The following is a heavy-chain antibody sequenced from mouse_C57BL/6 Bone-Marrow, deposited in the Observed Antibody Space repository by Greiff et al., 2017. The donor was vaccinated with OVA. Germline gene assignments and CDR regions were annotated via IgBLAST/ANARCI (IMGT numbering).Heavy chain of an antibody. CDR3: TRNPLYAGSSYGLFDY. D-gene: IGHD1-1*01. CDR1: GYTFTDYE. V-gene: IGHV1-15*01. CDR2: IDPETGGT. J-gene: IGHJ2*01. Sequence: QVQLQQSGAELVRPGASVTLSCKASGYTFTDYEMHWVKQTPVHGLEWIGAIDPETGGTAYNQKFKGKAILTADKSSSTAYMELRSLTSDDSAVYYCTRNPLYAGSSYGLFDYWGQGTTLTVSS.